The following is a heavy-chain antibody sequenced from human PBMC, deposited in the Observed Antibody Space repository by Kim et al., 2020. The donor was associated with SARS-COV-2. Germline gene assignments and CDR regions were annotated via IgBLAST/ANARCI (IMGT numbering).Heavy chain of an antibody. J-gene: IGHJ6*02. CDR3: ARDSYGSGYYYGMDV. CDR1: GYTFTNYY. V-gene: IGHV1-46*01. D-gene: IGHD3-10*01. Sequence: ASVKVSCKASGYTFTNYYMHWVRQAPGQGLEWMGIINPSGADTRYAQKFQGRVTMTRDTSTSTVYMELYSLRYEDTAVYYCARDSYGSGYYYGMDVWGQGTTVTVSS. CDR2: INPSGADT.